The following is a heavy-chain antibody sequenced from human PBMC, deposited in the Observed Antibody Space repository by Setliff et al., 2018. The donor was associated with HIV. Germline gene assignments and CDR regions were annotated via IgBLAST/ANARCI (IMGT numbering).Heavy chain of an antibody. CDR3: ARGRGESRTNYFDY. CDR2: IKQDGSEQ. CDR1: GFTFSNYW. J-gene: IGHJ4*02. V-gene: IGHV3-7*03. Sequence: GSLRLSCAASGFTFSNYWMSWVRQAPGKGLEWVANIKQDGSEQFYVDSVKGRFTISRDNAKNSLYLQMNGLRAEDTAVYFCARGRGESRTNYFDYWGQGTLVTVSS.